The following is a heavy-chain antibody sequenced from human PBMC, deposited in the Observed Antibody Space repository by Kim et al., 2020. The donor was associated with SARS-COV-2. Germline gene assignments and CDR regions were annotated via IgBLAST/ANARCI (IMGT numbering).Heavy chain of an antibody. CDR1: GYTFTTYY. CDR3: ATELPHRFYFDY. D-gene: IGHD3-3*01. Sequence: ASVKVSCKASGYTFTTYYIHWVRQAPGQGLEWMGTVKPASGSTTYAQKFLGRVIMTRDTPTSTVYMELSSLTSEDTAVYYCATELPHRFYFDYWGQGTLVTVSS. CDR2: VKPASGST. J-gene: IGHJ4*02. V-gene: IGHV1-46*01.